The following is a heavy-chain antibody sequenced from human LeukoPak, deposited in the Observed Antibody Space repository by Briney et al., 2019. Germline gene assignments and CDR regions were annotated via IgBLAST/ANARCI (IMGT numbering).Heavy chain of an antibody. CDR2: INHSGST. CDR1: GGSISGYY. Sequence: SETLSLTCTVSGGSISGYYWSWNRQPPGKGLEWIGEINHSGSTNYNPSLKSRVTISVDTSKNQFSLKLSSVTAEDTAVYYCARDRHKYNYDSGGYPPYWGQGTLVTVSS. V-gene: IGHV4-34*01. CDR3: ARDRHKYNYDSGGYPPY. J-gene: IGHJ4*02. D-gene: IGHD3-22*01.